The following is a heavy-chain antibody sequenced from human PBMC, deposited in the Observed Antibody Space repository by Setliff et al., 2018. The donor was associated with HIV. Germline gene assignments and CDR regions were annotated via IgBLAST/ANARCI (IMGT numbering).Heavy chain of an antibody. CDR3: ARQAGTYWGFVYYMDV. V-gene: IGHV4-39*01. CDR2: THSSGNS. D-gene: IGHD7-27*01. J-gene: IGHJ6*03. Sequence: SETLSLTCTVSGDSVISSRFHWGWLRQPPGKGLEWIAITHSSGNSYYNPSLEGRVTIAVDMSKSQVSLNLTSVTAADTAVYYCARQAGTYWGFVYYMDVCGKGTTVTAP. CDR1: GDSVISSRFH.